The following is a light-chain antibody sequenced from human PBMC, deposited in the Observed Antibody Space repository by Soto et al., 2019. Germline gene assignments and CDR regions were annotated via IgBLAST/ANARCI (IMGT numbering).Light chain of an antibody. Sequence: QSVLTQPPSASATPGQRVTMSFSGSNIGSRSVYWYQHLPGTAPQLLIYSTDLRPSGVPDRFSGSKSGTSASLAISGLQSEDEANYYCATWDDSLNGWVFGGGTQLTVL. V-gene: IGLV1-44*01. CDR1: SNIGSRS. J-gene: IGLJ3*02. CDR3: ATWDDSLNGWV. CDR2: STD.